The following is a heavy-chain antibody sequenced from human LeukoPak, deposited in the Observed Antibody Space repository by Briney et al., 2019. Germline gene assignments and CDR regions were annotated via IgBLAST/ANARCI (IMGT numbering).Heavy chain of an antibody. D-gene: IGHD3-22*01. CDR3: ARESITMIVVIDY. CDR2: INPNSGGT. CDR1: GYTFTGYY. V-gene: IGHV1-2*02. Sequence: GASVTVSCKASGYTFTGYYMHWVRQAPGQGLEWMGWINPNSGGTNYAQKFQGRVTMTRDTSISTAYMELSRLRSDDTAVYYCARESITMIVVIDYWGQGTLVTVSS. J-gene: IGHJ4*02.